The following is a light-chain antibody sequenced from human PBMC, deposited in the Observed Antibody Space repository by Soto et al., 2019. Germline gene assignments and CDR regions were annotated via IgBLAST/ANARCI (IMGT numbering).Light chain of an antibody. CDR3: QHYYSAPYT. CDR2: WAS. Sequence: DIVMTQSPDSLAVSLGERANINCKSSQSVLHSSDNKNYLAWYQQKPGQPPKLLIYWASYRDAGVPERLSGSGYGTDFTLTISSLQEEDVAVYECQHYYSAPYTFGHGTKLEI. V-gene: IGKV4-1*01. CDR1: QSVLHSSDNKNY. J-gene: IGKJ2*01.